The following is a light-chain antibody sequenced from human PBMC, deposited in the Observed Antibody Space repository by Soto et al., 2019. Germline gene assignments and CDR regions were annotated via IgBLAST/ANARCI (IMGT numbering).Light chain of an antibody. CDR2: DAS. J-gene: IGKJ5*01. Sequence: IVWPQSPATLSFSPGERATLSCRASQSVSSYLAWYQQKPGQAPRLLIYDASNRATGIPARFSGSGSGTDFTLTISSLEPEDFAVYYCQQRSNWPITFGQGTRLEIK. CDR1: QSVSSY. CDR3: QQRSNWPIT. V-gene: IGKV3-11*01.